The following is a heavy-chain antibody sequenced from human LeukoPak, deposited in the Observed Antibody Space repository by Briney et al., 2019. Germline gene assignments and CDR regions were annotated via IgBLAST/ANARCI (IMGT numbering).Heavy chain of an antibody. V-gene: IGHV3-11*04. D-gene: IGHD1-26*01. Sequence: GGSLRLSCAASKFTFSDYYMSWIRQAPGKGLEWVSYISSISSTMYYADSVKGRFTISRDNAKNSLYLQMNSLRAEDTAVYYCAREGKIVGATFDYWGQGTLVTVSS. J-gene: IGHJ4*02. CDR1: KFTFSDYY. CDR3: AREGKIVGATFDY. CDR2: ISSISSTM.